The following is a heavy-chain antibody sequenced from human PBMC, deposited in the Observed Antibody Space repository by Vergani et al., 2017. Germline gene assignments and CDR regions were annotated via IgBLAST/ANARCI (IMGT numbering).Heavy chain of an antibody. D-gene: IGHD3-10*01. Sequence: EVQLLESGGGLVQPGGSLRLSCAASGFTFSSYAMSWVRQAPGKGLEWVSAISGSGGSTYYADSVKGRFTISRDNSKNTLYLQMNSLRAEDTAVYYCARDPRITMVRGFYYYYGMDVWGQGTTVTVSS. J-gene: IGHJ6*02. CDR3: ARDPRITMVRGFYYYYGMDV. CDR2: ISGSGGST. CDR1: GFTFSSYA. V-gene: IGHV3-23*01.